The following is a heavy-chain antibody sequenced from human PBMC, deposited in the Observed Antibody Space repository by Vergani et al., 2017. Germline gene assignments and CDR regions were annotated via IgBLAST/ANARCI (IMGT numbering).Heavy chain of an antibody. V-gene: IGHV3-7*01. J-gene: IGHJ3*02. CDR2: IMPDGSAT. CDR3: AKSGFVGAFQT. CDR1: GFTFSDFW. Sequence: EVLLVESGGGLVQPGESLRLSCTASGFTFSDFWMTWVRQVPGKGLEWVANIMPDGSATMYADSLRGRFSISRDNAKNSFHLHMSSLRVEDTAVYFCAKSGFVGAFQTWGQGTMVTVSS. D-gene: IGHD6-6*01.